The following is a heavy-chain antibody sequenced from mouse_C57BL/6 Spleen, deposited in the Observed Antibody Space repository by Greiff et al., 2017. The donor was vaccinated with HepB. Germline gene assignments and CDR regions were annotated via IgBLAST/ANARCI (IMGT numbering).Heavy chain of an antibody. J-gene: IGHJ3*01. Sequence: QVQLKESGAELMKPGASVKLCCKATGYTFTGYWIEWVKQRPGHGLEWIGESLPGSGSTNYNVKFKGKATFTADTSSNTAYMQLSSRATEASAIYYCARRYYGGVAYWGQETLVTVSA. V-gene: IGHV1-9*01. CDR2: SLPGSGST. D-gene: IGHD1-1*01. CDR3: ARRYYGGVAY. CDR1: GYTFTGYW.